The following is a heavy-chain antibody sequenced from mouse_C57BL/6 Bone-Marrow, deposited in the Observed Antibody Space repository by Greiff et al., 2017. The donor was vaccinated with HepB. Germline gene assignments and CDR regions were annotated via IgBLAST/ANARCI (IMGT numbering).Heavy chain of an antibody. Sequence: DVMLVESGGGLVKPGGSLKLSCAASGFTFSDSGMHWVRQAPEKGLEWVAYINSGSSTIYYADTVKGRFTISRDNAKNTLFLQMTSLMSEDTAMYYCARPMIRAWFAYWGQGTLVTVSA. CDR2: INSGSSTI. CDR1: GFTFSDSG. D-gene: IGHD2-4*01. J-gene: IGHJ3*01. V-gene: IGHV5-17*01. CDR3: ARPMIRAWFAY.